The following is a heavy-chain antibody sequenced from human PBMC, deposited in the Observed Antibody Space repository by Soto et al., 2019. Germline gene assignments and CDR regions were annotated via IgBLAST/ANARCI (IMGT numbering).Heavy chain of an antibody. CDR2: ISWNSDNI. CDR1: GFTFDDYA. Sequence: EVQLVESGGGLVQPGRSLRLSCAASGFTFDDYAMHWVRQAPGKGLEWVSGISWNSDNIGYADSVEGRFTIFRDNAKNHRSLQMDRPRAQDTPFYCRSKDRGPHYDPQNWFDSWGQGSLVTVSS. D-gene: IGHD3-3*01. CDR3: SKDRGPHYDPQNWFDS. J-gene: IGHJ5*01. V-gene: IGHV3-9*01.